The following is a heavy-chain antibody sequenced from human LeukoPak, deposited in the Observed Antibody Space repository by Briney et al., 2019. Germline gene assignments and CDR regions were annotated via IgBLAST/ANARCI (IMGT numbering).Heavy chain of an antibody. CDR1: GFTFTSYW. CDR2: INQDGDKK. Sequence: GGSLRLSCAASGFTFTSYWMSWVRQAPGRGLEWVANINQDGDKKYYEDSVKGRFTISRDNAKNSLYLQMNSLRAEDTAVYYCARGEIIDGGFDYWGQGTLVTVSS. CDR3: ARGEIIDGGFDY. D-gene: IGHD3-16*01. V-gene: IGHV3-7*03. J-gene: IGHJ4*02.